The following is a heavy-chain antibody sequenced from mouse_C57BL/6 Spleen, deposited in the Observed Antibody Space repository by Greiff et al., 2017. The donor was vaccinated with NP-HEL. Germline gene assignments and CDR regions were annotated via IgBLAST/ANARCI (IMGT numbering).Heavy chain of an antibody. D-gene: IGHD3-2*02. CDR1: GYTFTSYW. CDR2: IDPSDSYT. Sequence: QVQLQQPGAELVKPGASVKLSCKASGYTFTSYWMQWVKQRPGQGLEWIGEIDPSDSYTNYNQKFKGKATLTVDTSSSTAYMQLSSLTSEDSAVYYCARRQLTYFDYWGQGTTLTVSS. V-gene: IGHV1-50*01. CDR3: ARRQLTYFDY. J-gene: IGHJ2*01.